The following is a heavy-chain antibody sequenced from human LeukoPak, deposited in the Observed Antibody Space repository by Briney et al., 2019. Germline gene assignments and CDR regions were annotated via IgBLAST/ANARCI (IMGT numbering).Heavy chain of an antibody. V-gene: IGHV1-18*01. D-gene: IGHD2-2*01. J-gene: IGHJ5*02. CDR3: ARNMGYCSTSRCLRNWFEL. CDR2: VNIYGGHT. CDR1: GYAFTCCG. Sequence: SSVKVCFKAAGYAFTCCGNTWERQAPGPGTEWMGWVNIYGGHTRFAQKCQARVTMTTHTSTSIAYLELRSLRSDDTAIYFCARNMGYCSTSRCLRNWFELWGQGPLVSVSS.